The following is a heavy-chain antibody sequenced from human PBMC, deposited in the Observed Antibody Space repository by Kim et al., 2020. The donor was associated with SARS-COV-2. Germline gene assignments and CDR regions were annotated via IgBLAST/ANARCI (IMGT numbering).Heavy chain of an antibody. CDR3: ARPTYGDGSFLIEY. D-gene: IGHD4-17*01. J-gene: IGHJ4*02. V-gene: IGHV3-33*01. CDR1: GFTFGSYG. Sequence: GGSLRLSCEASGFTFGSYGMHWVRQAPGKGLEWVAVIWFDGSSKYYGDSVKGRFTISRDNSKNTLYLQMNSLRVEDTAVYYCARPTYGDGSFLIEYWGQGTLVTVSS. CDR2: IWFDGSSK.